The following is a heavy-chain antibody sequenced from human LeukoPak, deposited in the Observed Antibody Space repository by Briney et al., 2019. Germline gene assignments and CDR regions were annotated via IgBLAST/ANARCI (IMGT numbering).Heavy chain of an antibody. Sequence: ASVKVSCKASGYTFTSYYMHWVRQAPGQGLEWMGIINPSGGSTSYAQKFQGRVTMSRDTSTSTVYTELSSLRSEDTAVYYCASGFSLPFPFDYWGQGTLVTVSS. CDR2: INPSGGST. CDR1: GYTFTSYY. J-gene: IGHJ4*02. V-gene: IGHV1-46*01. CDR3: ASGFSLPFPFDY. D-gene: IGHD2/OR15-2a*01.